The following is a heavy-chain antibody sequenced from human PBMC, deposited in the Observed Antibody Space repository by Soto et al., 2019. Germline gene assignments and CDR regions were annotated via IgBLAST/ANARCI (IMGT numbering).Heavy chain of an antibody. CDR1: GSTFTSYA. CDR2: INAGNGNT. CDR3: ARDTGYSYGYN. D-gene: IGHD5-18*01. J-gene: IGHJ4*02. V-gene: IGHV1-3*01. Sequence: QVQLVQSGAEVKKPGASVKVSCKASGSTFTSYAMHWVRQATGQRLEWMGWINAGNGNTKYSKKVQGRVTMTRDTAESTDYMELSSVRSEDTAVYYCARDTGYSYGYNWGQGTLVTVAS.